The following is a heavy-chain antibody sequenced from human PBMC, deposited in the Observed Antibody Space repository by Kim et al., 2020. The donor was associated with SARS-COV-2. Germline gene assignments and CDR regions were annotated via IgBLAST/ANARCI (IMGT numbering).Heavy chain of an antibody. J-gene: IGHJ4*02. Sequence: SETLSLTCTVSGGSISSGGYYWSWIRQHQGKGLEWIGYIYYSGSTYYNPSLKSRVTISVDTSKNQFSLKLSSVTAADTAVYYCARDSYKSSSWIVDYWGQGTLVTVSS. CDR2: IYYSGST. CDR1: GGSISSGGYY. CDR3: ARDSYKSSSWIVDY. V-gene: IGHV4-31*03. D-gene: IGHD6-13*01.